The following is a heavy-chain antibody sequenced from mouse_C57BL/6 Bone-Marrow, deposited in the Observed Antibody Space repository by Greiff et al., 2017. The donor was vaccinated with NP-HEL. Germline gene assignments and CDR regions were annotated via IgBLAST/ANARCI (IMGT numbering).Heavy chain of an antibody. Sequence: VQLVESGPELVKPGASVKISCKASGYAFSSSWMNWVKQRPGKGLEWIGRIYPGDGDTNYNGKFKGKATLTADKSSSTAYMQLSSLTSEDSAVYFCARWGPLFAYWGQGTLVTVSA. CDR3: ARWGPLFAY. CDR2: IYPGDGDT. V-gene: IGHV1-82*01. J-gene: IGHJ3*01. CDR1: GYAFSSSW.